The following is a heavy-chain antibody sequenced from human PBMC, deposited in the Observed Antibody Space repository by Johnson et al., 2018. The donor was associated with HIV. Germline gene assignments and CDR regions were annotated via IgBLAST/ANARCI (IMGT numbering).Heavy chain of an antibody. CDR2: ISYDGSHK. CDR1: GFTFRSYA. V-gene: IGHV3-30-3*01. J-gene: IGHJ3*02. CDR3: ARTEYFGWDRSHAFDI. Sequence: QVQLVESGGGVVQPGRSLRLSCAASGFTFRSYAMHWVRQAPGKGLEWVALISYDGSHKFYADSVKGRFTISRDHSKNTLYLQMNSLRAEDTALYYCARTEYFGWDRSHAFDIWGQGTMVTVSS. D-gene: IGHD3-9*01.